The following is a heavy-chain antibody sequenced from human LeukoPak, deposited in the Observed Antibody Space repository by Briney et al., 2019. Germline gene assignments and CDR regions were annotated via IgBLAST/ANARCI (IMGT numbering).Heavy chain of an antibody. CDR3: ARDVLADSSGGSFDF. J-gene: IGHJ4*02. CDR2: IWYDGSKK. CDR1: GFSFDTHG. V-gene: IGHV3-33*01. Sequence: GRSPRLSCAASGFSFDTHGMHWVRQAPGKGLEWVAVIWYDGSKKYYADSMKGRFTISRDNSKKSLFLQMNSLRAEDTALYYCARDVLADSSGGSFDFWGQGTLVTVSS. D-gene: IGHD3-16*01.